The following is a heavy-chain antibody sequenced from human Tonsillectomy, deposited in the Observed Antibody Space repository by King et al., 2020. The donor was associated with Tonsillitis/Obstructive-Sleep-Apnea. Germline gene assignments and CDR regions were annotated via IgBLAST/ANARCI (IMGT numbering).Heavy chain of an antibody. J-gene: IGHJ5*02. CDR1: GYTFTSYD. D-gene: IGHD1-1*01. CDR2: MNPNSGNT. CDR3: ARERISAEGTNTWFDP. V-gene: IGHV1-8*01. Sequence: VQLVESGAEVKKPGASVKVSCKASGYTFTSYDINWVRQATGQGLEWMGWMNPNSGNTGYAQQFQGRVTMTRNTSISTAYMDLSSLRSEDTAVYYCARERISAEGTNTWFDPWGQGTLVTVSS.